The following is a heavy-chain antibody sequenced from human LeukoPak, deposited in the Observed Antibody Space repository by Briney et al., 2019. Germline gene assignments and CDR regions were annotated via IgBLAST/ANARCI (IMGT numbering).Heavy chain of an antibody. CDR2: IFYSGST. D-gene: IGHD6-13*01. J-gene: IGHJ3*02. CDR1: GGSTSSLY. CDR3: ARDTSSIWSGLAFDI. Sequence: PSETLSLTCTVAGGSTSSLYWNWIRQPPGKGLEWIGYIFYSGSTRYNPSLKSRVTISIDTSKNQFSLKLTNVTAADTAVYYCARDTSSIWSGLAFDIWGQGRMVTVSS. V-gene: IGHV4-59*11.